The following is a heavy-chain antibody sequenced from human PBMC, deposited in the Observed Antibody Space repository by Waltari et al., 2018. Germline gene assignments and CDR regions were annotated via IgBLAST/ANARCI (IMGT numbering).Heavy chain of an antibody. CDR2: IIPIFGTA. D-gene: IGHD5-18*01. J-gene: IGHJ4*02. Sequence: QVQLVQSGAAVKKPGSSVKVSCKASGGTFSSYAISWVRPAPGQGLEWMGGIIPIFGTANYAQKFQGRVTITADESTSTAYMELSSLRSEDTAVYYCATPRGGYSYGYKDYFDYWGQGTLVTVSS. CDR1: GGTFSSYA. CDR3: ATPRGGYSYGYKDYFDY. V-gene: IGHV1-69*01.